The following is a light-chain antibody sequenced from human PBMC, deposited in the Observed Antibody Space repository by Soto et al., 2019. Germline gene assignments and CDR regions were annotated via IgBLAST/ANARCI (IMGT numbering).Light chain of an antibody. CDR1: QSISSW. V-gene: IGKV1-5*03. CDR2: KAS. Sequence: DIPMTQSPSTLSASVGDRVTITCRASQSISSWLAWYQQKPGKTPKLLIYKASSLESGVPSRFSGSGSGTDFTLTISSLQPDDFATYYCQQYESYWTFGQGTKVDIK. CDR3: QQYESYWT. J-gene: IGKJ1*01.